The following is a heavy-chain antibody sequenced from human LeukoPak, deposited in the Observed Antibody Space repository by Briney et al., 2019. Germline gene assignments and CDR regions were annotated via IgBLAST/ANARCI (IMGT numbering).Heavy chain of an antibody. Sequence: GGSLRLSCAASGFTFSSYTMKWVRQAPGKGLEWVSSISGSSSYIYYADSVQGRFTISRDNAKNSLYLQMNSLRAEDTAVYYCARDLSSYYYDSSGGDYWGQGTLVTVSS. J-gene: IGHJ4*02. V-gene: IGHV3-21*01. CDR1: GFTFSSYT. CDR2: ISGSSSYI. D-gene: IGHD3-22*01. CDR3: ARDLSSYYYDSSGGDY.